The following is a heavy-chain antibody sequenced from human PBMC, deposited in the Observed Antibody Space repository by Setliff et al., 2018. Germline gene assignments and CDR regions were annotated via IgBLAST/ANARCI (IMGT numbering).Heavy chain of an antibody. D-gene: IGHD3-22*01. V-gene: IGHV3-48*01. CDR3: ARGNFYYFDRTGRGPNWFDP. CDR2: ISSSSSTI. Sequence: GGSLRLSCAASGFTFSSSSMNWVRQAPGKGLEWVSYISSSSSTIYYADSVKGRFTLSRDNAKNSLYLQMNSLRAEDTSVYYCARGNFYYFDRTGRGPNWFDPWGQGTLVTVSS. J-gene: IGHJ5*02. CDR1: GFTFSSSS.